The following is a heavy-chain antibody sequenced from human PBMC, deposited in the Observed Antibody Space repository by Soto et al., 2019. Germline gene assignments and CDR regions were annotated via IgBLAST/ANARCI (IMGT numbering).Heavy chain of an antibody. CDR3: ARVHVMVVAGSTFDY. CDR1: GGSLSSSDW. Sequence: SETLSLTCAVSGGSLSSSDWWSWVRQPPEKGLEWIGEMYHSGSTNYNPSLKSRITISVDTSNNQFSLKLTSVTAADTAVYYCARVHVMVVAGSTFDYWGHGTLVTVSS. V-gene: IGHV4-4*02. CDR2: MYHSGST. D-gene: IGHD6-19*01. J-gene: IGHJ4*01.